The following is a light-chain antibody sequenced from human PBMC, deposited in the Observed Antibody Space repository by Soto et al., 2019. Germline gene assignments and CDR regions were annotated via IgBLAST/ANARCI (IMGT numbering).Light chain of an antibody. CDR3: NSYTSKSTGV. J-gene: IGLJ1*01. Sequence: QSALTQPASVSGSPGQSITISCTGTSSDVGGYGDVSWYQQHPGKAPKVIVYEVSNRPSGVSNRFSGSKSGNTASLTISGLQAEDEADYYCNSYTSKSTGVFGTGTKLTVL. CDR1: SSDVGGYGD. V-gene: IGLV2-14*01. CDR2: EVS.